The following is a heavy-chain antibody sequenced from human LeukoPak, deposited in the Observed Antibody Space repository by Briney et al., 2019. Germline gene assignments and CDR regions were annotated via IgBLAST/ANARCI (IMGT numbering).Heavy chain of an antibody. Sequence: SQTLSLTCTVSGGSISSGSYYWSWIRQPAGKGLEWIGRIYTSGSTNYNPSLKSRVTISVDTSKNQFSLKLSSVTAADTAVYYCARTLTIFXVXANXXXWGQG. V-gene: IGHV4-61*02. D-gene: IGHD3-3*01. CDR3: ARTLTIFXVXANXXX. CDR2: IYTSGST. CDR1: GGSISSGSYY. J-gene: IGHJ4*02.